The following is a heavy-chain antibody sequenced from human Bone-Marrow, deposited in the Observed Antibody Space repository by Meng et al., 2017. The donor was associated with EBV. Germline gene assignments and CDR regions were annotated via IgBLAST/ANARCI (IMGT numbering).Heavy chain of an antibody. Sequence: QVQLQQWGAGPLKPSETLSLTCAVYGGSFSGYYWSWIRQPPGKGLEWIGEINHSGSTNYNPSLKSRVTISVDTSKNQFSLKLSSVTAADTAVYYCARGLGGSGRHPHWFDPWGQGTLVTVSS. J-gene: IGHJ5*02. CDR3: ARGLGGSGRHPHWFDP. CDR2: INHSGST. D-gene: IGHD3-10*01. CDR1: GGSFSGYY. V-gene: IGHV4-34*01.